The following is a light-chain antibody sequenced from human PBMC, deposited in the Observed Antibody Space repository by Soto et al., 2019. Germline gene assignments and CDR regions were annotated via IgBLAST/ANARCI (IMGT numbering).Light chain of an antibody. J-gene: IGLJ2*01. CDR1: SGHSNYA. CDR2: LNSDGSH. CDR3: QTWDTAIHDVV. V-gene: IGLV4-69*01. Sequence: QLVLTQSPSASASLGASVKLTCTLRSGHSNYAIAWHQQQPEKGPRYLMKLNSDGSHSKGDGIPDRFSGSSSGAERHLTISSLQSEDEADYYCQTWDTAIHDVVFGGGTKLTVL.